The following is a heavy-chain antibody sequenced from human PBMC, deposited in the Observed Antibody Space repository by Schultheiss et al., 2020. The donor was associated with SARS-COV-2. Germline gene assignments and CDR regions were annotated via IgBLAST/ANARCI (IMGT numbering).Heavy chain of an antibody. V-gene: IGHV3-30*03. Sequence: GGSLRLSCAASGFTFSSYGMHWVRQAPGKGLEWVAVISYDGSNKYYADSVKGRFTISRDNSKNTLYLQMNSLRADDTAVYYCARDGETAVAGAFDYWGQGTLVTVSS. J-gene: IGHJ4*02. CDR2: ISYDGSNK. D-gene: IGHD6-19*01. CDR1: GFTFSSYG. CDR3: ARDGETAVAGAFDY.